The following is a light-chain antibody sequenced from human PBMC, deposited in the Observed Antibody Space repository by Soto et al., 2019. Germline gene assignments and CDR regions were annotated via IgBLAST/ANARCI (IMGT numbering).Light chain of an antibody. CDR2: GAC. J-gene: IGKJ1*01. CDR1: QSVGSSY. Sequence: EIVLTQSPGTLSLSPGEKATLSCRASQSVGSSYLAWYQQRPGLAPRLLIYGACSRAAGMPDRFSGTGSGTAFTLTISRLEPEDFAVYYCQQYGTSVWTFGQGTKVEIK. CDR3: QQYGTSVWT. V-gene: IGKV3-20*01.